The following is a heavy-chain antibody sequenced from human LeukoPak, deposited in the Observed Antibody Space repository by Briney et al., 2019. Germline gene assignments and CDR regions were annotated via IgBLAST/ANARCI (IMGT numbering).Heavy chain of an antibody. CDR3: ARVSASYVWGSYRTDAFDI. CDR2: ISSSSSYI. Sequence: GGSLRLSCAASGFTFSSYSMNWVRQAPGKGLEWVSSISSSSSYIYYADSVKGRFTISRDNSKNTLYLQMNSLRAEDTAVYYCARVSASYVWGSYRTDAFDIWGQGTMVTVSS. CDR1: GFTFSSYS. J-gene: IGHJ3*02. D-gene: IGHD3-16*02. V-gene: IGHV3-21*04.